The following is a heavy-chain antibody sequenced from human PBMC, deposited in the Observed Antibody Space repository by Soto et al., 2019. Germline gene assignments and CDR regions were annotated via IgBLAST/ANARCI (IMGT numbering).Heavy chain of an antibody. CDR3: AREGYCSSTSCYGDRGAFDM. J-gene: IGHJ3*02. CDR1: GFTVSSNY. D-gene: IGHD2-2*01. V-gene: IGHV3-53*02. CDR2: IYSGGST. Sequence: EVQLVETGGGLIQPGGSLRLSCAASGFTVSSNYMSWVRQAPGKGLEWVSVIYSGGSTYYADSVKGRFTISRDNSKNTLYRQMNSLRAEDTAVYYCAREGYCSSTSCYGDRGAFDMWGQGTMVTVSS.